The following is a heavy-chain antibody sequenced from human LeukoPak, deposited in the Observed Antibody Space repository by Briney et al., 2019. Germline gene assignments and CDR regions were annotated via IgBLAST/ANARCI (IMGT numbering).Heavy chain of an antibody. V-gene: IGHV1-2*02. D-gene: IGHD1-26*01. CDR2: INPSSGGT. Sequence: ASVKVSCKASGYTFTGYYMHWVRQAPGQGLEWMGWINPSSGGTNYAQKFQGRVTMTRDTSISTAYMELSRLRSDDTAVYYCASGVGATDWYFDLWGRGTLVTVSS. J-gene: IGHJ2*01. CDR1: GYTFTGYY. CDR3: ASGVGATDWYFDL.